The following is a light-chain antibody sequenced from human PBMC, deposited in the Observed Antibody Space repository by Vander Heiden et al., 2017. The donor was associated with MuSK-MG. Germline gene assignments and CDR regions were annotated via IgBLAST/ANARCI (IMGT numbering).Light chain of an antibody. CDR1: QSLLHSSGYNR. CDR2: LGF. V-gene: IGKV2-28*01. Sequence: DIVMTQSPLSLPVTPGEAASISCRSSQSLLHSSGYNRLDWFLQKPGQSPQLLIYLGFNRASGVPDRFSGSGSGTDFTLKISRVEAEDVGVYYCMRASETALTFRGGTKVEIK. CDR3: MRASETALT. J-gene: IGKJ4*01.